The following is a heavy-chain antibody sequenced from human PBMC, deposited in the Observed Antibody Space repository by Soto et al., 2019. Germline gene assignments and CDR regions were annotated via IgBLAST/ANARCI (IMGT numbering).Heavy chain of an antibody. D-gene: IGHD3-16*01. CDR1: VFSVSNYG. V-gene: IGHV3-33*01. CDR2: IWHDSSNK. CDR3: TREMMPQPWHALHI. J-gene: IGHJ6*02. Sequence: WGSLRLSCVASVFSVSNYGMSCVRHPPGKWLEWVAVIWHDSSNKFYADSVRGRFTISRDNSKNTLFLQMSGLGADDTAVYYFTREMMPQPWHALHIWGRATTVTVSS.